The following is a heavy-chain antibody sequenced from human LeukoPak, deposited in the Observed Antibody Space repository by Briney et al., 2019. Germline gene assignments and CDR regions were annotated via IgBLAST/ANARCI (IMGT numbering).Heavy chain of an antibody. CDR2: ISYDGSNK. J-gene: IGHJ4*02. CDR1: GFTFSSYG. CDR3: AKGAVQLWLWFDY. Sequence: GGSLRLSCAASGFTFSSYGMNWVRQAPGKGLEWVAVISYDGSNKYYADSVKGRFTISRDNSKNTLYLQMNSLRAEDTAVYYCAKGAVQLWLWFDYWGQGTLVTVSS. V-gene: IGHV3-30*18. D-gene: IGHD5-18*01.